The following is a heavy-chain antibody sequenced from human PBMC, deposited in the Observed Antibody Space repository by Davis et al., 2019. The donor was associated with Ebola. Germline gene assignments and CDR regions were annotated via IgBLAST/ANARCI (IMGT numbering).Heavy chain of an antibody. Sequence: SLKISCAASGFTFDDYAMHWVRQAPGKGLEWASGISWNSGSIGYADSVKGRFTISRDNAKNSLYLQMNSLRAEDTALYYCAKDSSSSGHYYYGMDVWGQGTTVTVSS. CDR3: AKDSSSSGHYYYGMDV. CDR2: ISWNSGSI. D-gene: IGHD6-6*01. J-gene: IGHJ6*02. CDR1: GFTFDDYA. V-gene: IGHV3-9*01.